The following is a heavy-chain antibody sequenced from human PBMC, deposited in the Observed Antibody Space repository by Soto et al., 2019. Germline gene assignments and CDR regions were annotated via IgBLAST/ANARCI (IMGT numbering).Heavy chain of an antibody. J-gene: IGHJ6*02. D-gene: IGHD4-17*01. CDR3: AKDLQAYGDYNYYYYGMDV. V-gene: IGHV3-30*18. Sequence: QVQLVESGGGVVQPGGSLRLSCTASGFTFTTFGIHWVRQAPGKGLEWVALISYDGHNKYYSDSVKGRFTISRDNYKNTLSLQMNSLRAEDTAVYYCAKDLQAYGDYNYYYYGMDVCGQGTTVSVSS. CDR1: GFTFTTFG. CDR2: ISYDGHNK.